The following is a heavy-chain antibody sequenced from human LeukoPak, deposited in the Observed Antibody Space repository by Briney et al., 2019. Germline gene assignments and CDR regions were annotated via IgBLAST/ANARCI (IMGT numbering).Heavy chain of an antibody. CDR2: ISAYNGNT. CDR3: ARDGVYGSGWDP. D-gene: IGHD3-10*01. Sequence: ASLKVSCKASGYTFIDYYIHWVRQAPGQGLEWMGWISAYNGNTNCAQKLQGRVTMTTDTSTSTAYMELRSLRSDDTAVYYCARDGVYGSGWDPWGQGTLVTVSS. CDR1: GYTFIDYY. V-gene: IGHV1-18*04. J-gene: IGHJ5*02.